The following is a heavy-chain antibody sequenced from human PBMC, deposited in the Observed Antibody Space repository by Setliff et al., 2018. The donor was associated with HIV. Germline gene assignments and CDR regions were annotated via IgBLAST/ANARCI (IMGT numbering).Heavy chain of an antibody. J-gene: IGHJ4*02. CDR3: ARDSRDYYDSSGYYDFDY. Sequence: GASVKVSCKASGYTFTSYGISWVRQAPGQGLEWMGWISAYNGNTNYAQKLQGRVTMTTDTSTSTAYMELRSLRSEDTAVYYCARDSRDYYDSSGYYDFDYWGQGTLVTVSS. D-gene: IGHD3-22*01. V-gene: IGHV1-18*01. CDR1: GYTFTSYG. CDR2: ISAYNGNT.